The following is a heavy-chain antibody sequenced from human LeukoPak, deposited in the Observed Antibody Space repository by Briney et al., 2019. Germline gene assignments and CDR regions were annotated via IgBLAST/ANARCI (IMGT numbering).Heavy chain of an antibody. CDR1: GYTFSSYG. Sequence: ASVKVSCKASGYTFSSYGISWVRQAPGQGLEWMGWITVYNGNTKYAHKYQDRVTMTTDTSTSTAYKDLRSLRSDDTAVYYCARDRGYEQQRWFDLWGQGTLVTVSS. V-gene: IGHV1-18*01. CDR3: ARDRGYEQQRWFDL. CDR2: ITVYNGNT. D-gene: IGHD6-13*01. J-gene: IGHJ5*01.